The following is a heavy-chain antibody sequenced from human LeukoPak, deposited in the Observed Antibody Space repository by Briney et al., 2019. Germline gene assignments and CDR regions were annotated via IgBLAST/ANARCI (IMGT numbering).Heavy chain of an antibody. CDR3: ARLSVARLSLIAAAGSSGGFDYYYGMDV. V-gene: IGHV1-18*01. Sequence: GASVKVSCKSSGYTFTSYGISGVRQAPGQGLEWMGWISAYNGNTNYAQKLQGRDTMTKDTPTSTAYLERGALRSDDTAVYYCARLSVARLSLIAAAGSSGGFDYYYGMDVWGQGTTVTVSS. CDR1: GYTFTSYG. J-gene: IGHJ6*02. CDR2: ISAYNGNT. D-gene: IGHD6-13*01.